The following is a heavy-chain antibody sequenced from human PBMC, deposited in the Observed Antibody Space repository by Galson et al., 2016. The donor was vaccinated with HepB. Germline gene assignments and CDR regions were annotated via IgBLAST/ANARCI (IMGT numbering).Heavy chain of an antibody. CDR2: IYYTEAT. D-gene: IGHD3-22*01. Sequence: ETLSLTCTVSGASVRDGSYFWSWIRQPPGERLEWIGYIYYTEATNYNPSLNSRFTMSIDTSNNQFSLRRTSVTAANTAVYYCGRDIYYGNNGGGFDPGGQGTLVTVSS. CDR1: GASVRDGSYF. V-gene: IGHV4-61*01. CDR3: GRDIYYGNNGGGFDP. J-gene: IGHJ5*02.